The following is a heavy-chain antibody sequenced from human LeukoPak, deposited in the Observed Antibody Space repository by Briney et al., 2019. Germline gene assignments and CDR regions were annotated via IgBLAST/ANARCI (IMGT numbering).Heavy chain of an antibody. CDR3: ARDPVIMITFGGVIVRGNWFDP. Sequence: GASVKVSCKASGYTFTSYGISWVRQAPGQGLEWMGWISAYNGNTNYAQKLQGRVTMTTDTSTSTAYMELRSLRSDDTAVYYCARDPVIMITFGGVIVRGNWFDPWGQGTLVTVSS. J-gene: IGHJ5*02. V-gene: IGHV1-18*01. CDR2: ISAYNGNT. D-gene: IGHD3-16*02. CDR1: GYTFTSYG.